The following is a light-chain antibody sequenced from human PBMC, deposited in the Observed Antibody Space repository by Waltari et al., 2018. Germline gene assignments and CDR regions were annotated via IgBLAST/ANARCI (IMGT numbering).Light chain of an antibody. CDR1: QVVSSSY. CDR3: QQYGSSPQT. V-gene: IGKV3-20*01. CDR2: GAS. J-gene: IGKJ2*01. Sequence: LSGRASQVVSSSYLAWYQQKPGQAPRLLIYGASSRAIGIPDRFSGSGSGTDFTLTISRLEPEDFAVYYCQQYGSSPQTFGQGTKLEIK.